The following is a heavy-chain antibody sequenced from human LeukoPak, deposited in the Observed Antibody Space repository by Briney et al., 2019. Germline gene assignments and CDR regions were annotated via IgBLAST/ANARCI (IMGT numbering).Heavy chain of an antibody. CDR3: ARPRTGYSSSWNDY. Sequence: PSETLSLTCTVSGYSISSGYYWGWIRQPPGKGLEWIGSIYHSGSTYYNPSLKSRVTISVDTSKNQFSLKLSSVTAADTAVYYCARPRTGYSSSWNDYWGQGTLVTVSS. D-gene: IGHD6-13*01. CDR1: GYSISSGYY. V-gene: IGHV4-38-2*02. J-gene: IGHJ4*02. CDR2: IYHSGST.